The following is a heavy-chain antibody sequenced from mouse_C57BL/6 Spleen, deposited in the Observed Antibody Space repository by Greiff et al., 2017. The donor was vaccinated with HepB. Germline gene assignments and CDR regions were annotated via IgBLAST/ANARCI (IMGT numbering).Heavy chain of an antibody. CDR1: GYAFSSYW. CDR2: IYPGDGDT. D-gene: IGHD1-1*01. CDR3: ARENYYGSSPDLYAMDY. J-gene: IGHJ4*01. Sequence: VQLQQSGAELVKPGASVKISCKASGYAFSSYWMNWVKQRPGKGLEWIGQIYPGDGDTNYNGKFKGKATLTADKSSSTAYMQLSSLTSEDSAVYFCARENYYGSSPDLYAMDYWGQGTSVTVSS. V-gene: IGHV1-80*01.